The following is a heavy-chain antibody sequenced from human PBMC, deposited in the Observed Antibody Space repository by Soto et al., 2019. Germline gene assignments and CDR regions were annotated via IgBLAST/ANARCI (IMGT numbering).Heavy chain of an antibody. V-gene: IGHV5-51*01. Sequence: GESLKISCRGSGYDFNTNWFGWVRQLPGRGLEWEGIMYPGDSDTRLHPSLQGHVTLSADVTVSTAFLQWRTLKTSDSGMYFCARLPRDCNKTSCYYAEHWGQGTSVTVSS. D-gene: IGHD3-22*01. CDR3: ARLPRDCNKTSCYYAEH. CDR1: GYDFNTNW. J-gene: IGHJ4*02. CDR2: MYPGDSDT.